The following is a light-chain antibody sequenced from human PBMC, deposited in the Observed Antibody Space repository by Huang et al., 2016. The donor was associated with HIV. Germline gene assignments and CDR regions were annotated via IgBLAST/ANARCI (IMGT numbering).Light chain of an antibody. J-gene: IGKJ4*01. CDR1: QSVANY. Sequence: EIVLTQSPAPLSLSPGDRATLRRRASQSVANYLAWYQQKPGQAPRLLIHYASNRATGIPDRFNGSGSGTDFTLTISSLEPEDFAVYYCQQRGSWPLTFGGGTKVDI. V-gene: IGKV3-11*01. CDR3: QQRGSWPLT. CDR2: YAS.